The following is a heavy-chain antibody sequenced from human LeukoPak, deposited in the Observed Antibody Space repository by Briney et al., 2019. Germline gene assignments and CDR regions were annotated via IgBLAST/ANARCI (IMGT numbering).Heavy chain of an antibody. J-gene: IGHJ3*02. V-gene: IGHV3-30*18. Sequence: PVGSLRLSCAASVFTFISYGMHWVRQAPGKGLEWVAVIPYDGSNKYYAGSVKPEFTISRDNSKKTPYLQMNSLRAEDTAVYYCANLYGDGDFDIWGQGTMVTVSS. CDR2: IPYDGSNK. D-gene: IGHD4-17*01. CDR3: ANLYGDGDFDI. CDR1: VFTFISYG.